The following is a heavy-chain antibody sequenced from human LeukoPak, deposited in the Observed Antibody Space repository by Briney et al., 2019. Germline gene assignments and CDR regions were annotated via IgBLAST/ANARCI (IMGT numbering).Heavy chain of an antibody. V-gene: IGHV4-34*01. CDR2: INHSGST. CDR1: GGSFSGYY. D-gene: IGHD6-6*01. CDR3: ARVKRRMGSSSGDYSDY. Sequence: PSETLSLTCAVYGGSFSGYYWSWIRQPPGKGLEWIGEINHSGSTNYNPSLKSRVTISVDTSKNQFSLKLTSVTATDTAVSYCARVKRRMGSSSGDYSDYWGQGALVTVSS. J-gene: IGHJ4*02.